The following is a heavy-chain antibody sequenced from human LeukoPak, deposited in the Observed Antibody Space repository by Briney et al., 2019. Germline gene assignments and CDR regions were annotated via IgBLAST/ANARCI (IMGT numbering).Heavy chain of an antibody. D-gene: IGHD3-10*01. CDR1: ELTFSGYW. Sequence: GGSLRLSRAASELTFSGYWMTWVRQAPGKGLQWVGNIRQDGGQTHYSDSVKGRFTISRDNAKRSLYLQMNSLRPEDTAVYYCARDGHSSGSFDYWGQGTLVTVSS. V-gene: IGHV3-7*01. CDR3: ARDGHSSGSFDY. CDR2: IRQDGGQT. J-gene: IGHJ4*02.